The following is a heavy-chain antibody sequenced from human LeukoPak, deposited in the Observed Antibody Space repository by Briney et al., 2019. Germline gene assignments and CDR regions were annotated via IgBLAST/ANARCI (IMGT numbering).Heavy chain of an antibody. Sequence: GGSLRLSCVVSGFTFSSYGMHWVRQAPGKGLEWVAVISYDGSNKYYADSVKGRFTISRDNSKNTLYLQMNSLRAEDTAVYYCAKEYGYCSSTSCYEYNYYYYYYMDVWGKGTTVTVSS. CDR3: AKEYGYCSSTSCYEYNYYYYYYMDV. V-gene: IGHV3-30*18. CDR1: GFTFSSYG. CDR2: ISYDGSNK. J-gene: IGHJ6*03. D-gene: IGHD2-2*01.